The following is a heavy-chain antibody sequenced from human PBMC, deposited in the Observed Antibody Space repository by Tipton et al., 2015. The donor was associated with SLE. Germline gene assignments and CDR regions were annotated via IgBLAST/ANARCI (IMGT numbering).Heavy chain of an antibody. Sequence: TLSLTCTVSGGSINIYYWAWVRQPAGKGLEWSGRIYTGGNTKYNPSLESRVSLSVDTSRGQFFLEVRSVTAADTAVYYCARGRTSLLWGQGTLVTVSS. D-gene: IGHD1-26*01. CDR1: GGSINIYY. J-gene: IGHJ4*02. V-gene: IGHV4-4*07. CDR2: IYTGGNT. CDR3: ARGRTSLL.